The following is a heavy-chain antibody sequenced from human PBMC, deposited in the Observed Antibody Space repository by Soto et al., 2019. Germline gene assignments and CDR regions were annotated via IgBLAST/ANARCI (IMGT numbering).Heavy chain of an antibody. V-gene: IGHV4-61*01. J-gene: IGHJ6*02. CDR3: ASSGSSLVAGDYYYYGMDV. D-gene: IGHD3-10*01. Sequence: WETLSLTCTVSGGSVSSGSYYWSWIRQPPGKGLEWIGYIYYSGSTNYNPSLKSRVTISVDTSKNQFSLKLSSVTAADTAVYYCASSGSSLVAGDYYYYGMDVWGQGTTVTVSS. CDR2: IYYSGST. CDR1: GGSVSSGSYY.